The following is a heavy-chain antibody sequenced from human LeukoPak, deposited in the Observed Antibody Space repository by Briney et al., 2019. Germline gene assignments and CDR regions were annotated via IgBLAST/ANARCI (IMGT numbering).Heavy chain of an antibody. D-gene: IGHD3-22*01. CDR3: ARHSYDSSGYYANNRFDP. V-gene: IGHV4-30-2*01. J-gene: IGHJ5*02. CDR1: GGSISSGGYS. Sequence: PSETLSLTCGVSGGSISSGGYSWSWIRQPPGKGREWIGYIYHRGSTYDNPSLKSRVTISVGRSTNQFSLQLSSVTAPATAVYYCARHSYDSSGYYANNRFDPWGQGTLVTVSS. CDR2: IYHRGST.